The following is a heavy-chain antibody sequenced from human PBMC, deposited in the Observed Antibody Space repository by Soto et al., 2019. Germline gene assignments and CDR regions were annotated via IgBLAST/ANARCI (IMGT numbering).Heavy chain of an antibody. CDR3: ARVTSAAGYYFAS. CDR2: IKACKRNT. V-gene: IGHV1-3*01. J-gene: IGHJ4*02. CDR1: GYTCSSYT. Sequence: ASVKVSCKSAGYTCSSYTRWLGRQPPGQGLEWMGWIKACKRNTKYSQKFPRRAPITRDTPASTDYMELSSLRSEDTAVYYCARVTSAAGYYFASWGKGTLVTVSS. D-gene: IGHD6-13*01.